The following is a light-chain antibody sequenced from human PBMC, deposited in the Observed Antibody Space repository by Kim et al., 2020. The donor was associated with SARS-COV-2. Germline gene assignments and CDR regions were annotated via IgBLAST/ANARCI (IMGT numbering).Light chain of an antibody. CDR2: DVS. J-gene: IGLJ3*02. Sequence: GTGTDSVVGNYTTVSYCQQHPDNAPKLLVYDVSKRPSGVPDRFSGSKSGNTASLTISGLQAEDEADYYCCSYAGSYTWVFGGGTQLTVL. CDR1: DSVVGNYTT. V-gene: IGLV2-11*01. CDR3: CSYAGSYTWV.